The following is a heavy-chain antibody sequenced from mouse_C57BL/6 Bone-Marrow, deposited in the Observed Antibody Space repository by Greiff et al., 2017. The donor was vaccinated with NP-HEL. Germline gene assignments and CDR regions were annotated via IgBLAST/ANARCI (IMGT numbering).Heavy chain of an antibody. Sequence: DVKLQESGAELVRPGASVKLSCTASGFNIKDDYMHWVKQRPEQGLEWIGWIDPENGDTEYASKFQGKATITADTSSNTAYLQLSSLTSEDTAVYYCTTSTTVGAYWGQGTLVTVSA. V-gene: IGHV14-4*01. D-gene: IGHD1-1*01. CDR2: IDPENGDT. J-gene: IGHJ3*01. CDR1: GFNIKDDY. CDR3: TTSTTVGAY.